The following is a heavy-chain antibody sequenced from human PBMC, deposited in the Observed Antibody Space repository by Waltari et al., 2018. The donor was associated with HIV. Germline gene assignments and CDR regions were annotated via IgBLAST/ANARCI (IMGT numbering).Heavy chain of an antibody. J-gene: IGHJ3*02. CDR2: IYYSGST. D-gene: IGHD3-16*01. Sequence: QLQLQESGPGLVKPSETLSLTCTVSGGSISSSSYYWGWIRQPPGKGLEWIGSIYYSGSTYYNPSLKSRVTISVDTSKNQFSLKLSSVTAADTAVYYCARLRLYYRDRGAFDIWGQGTMVTVSS. CDR3: ARLRLYYRDRGAFDI. V-gene: IGHV4-39*01. CDR1: GGSISSSSYY.